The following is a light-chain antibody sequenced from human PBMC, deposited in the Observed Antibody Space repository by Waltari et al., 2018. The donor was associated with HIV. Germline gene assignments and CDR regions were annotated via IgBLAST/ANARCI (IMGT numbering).Light chain of an antibody. J-gene: IGLJ3*02. CDR2: KNN. V-gene: IGLV1-47*01. Sequence: QSVMTQPPSESGVPGQKVFISCSGSTSDIGNNHVYWFQQFPGVPPEVLIHKNNKLPSGGPDRLAGSKSGPSASLAISGLRTDDDSEIYCATWDDTRSGWVFGGGTKLTVL. CDR1: TSDIGNNH. CDR3: ATWDDTRSGWV.